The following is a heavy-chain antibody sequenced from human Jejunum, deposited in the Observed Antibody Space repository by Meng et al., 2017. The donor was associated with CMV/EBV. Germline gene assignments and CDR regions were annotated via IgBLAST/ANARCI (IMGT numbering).Heavy chain of an antibody. D-gene: IGHD3-10*01. V-gene: IGHV3-53*01. CDR1: GFTVSTNY. J-gene: IGHJ4*02. Sequence: SGFTVSTNYMSWVRQAPGKGLEWVSVIYRGGTTYYADFVKGRFTISRDNSKNTLYLQMNSLRADDTAVYYCAKVAMIRGVVFDFWGQGTLVTVSS. CDR2: IYRGGTT. CDR3: AKVAMIRGVVFDF.